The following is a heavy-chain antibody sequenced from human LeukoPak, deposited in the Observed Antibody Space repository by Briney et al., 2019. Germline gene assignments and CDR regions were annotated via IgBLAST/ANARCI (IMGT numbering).Heavy chain of an antibody. CDR2: IRSKAYGGTT. D-gene: IGHD5/OR15-5a*01. Sequence: PGGSLRLSCTASGFTFGDYAMSWVRQAPGKGLEWVGFIRSKAYGGTTEYAASVKGRFTISRDDSKSIAYLQMNSLKTEDTAVYYCTRVYLGRYMDVWGKGTTVTVSS. CDR3: TRVYLGRYMDV. CDR1: GFTFGDYA. V-gene: IGHV3-49*04. J-gene: IGHJ6*03.